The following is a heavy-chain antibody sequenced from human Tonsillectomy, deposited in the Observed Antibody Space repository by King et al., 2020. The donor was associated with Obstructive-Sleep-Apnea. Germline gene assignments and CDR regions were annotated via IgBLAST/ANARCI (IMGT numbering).Heavy chain of an antibody. CDR1: GFNFTNYW. CDR3: ARGYYENRSGRYFDC. CDR2: IKEDGSEK. D-gene: IGHD3-22*01. V-gene: IGHV3-7*03. J-gene: IGHJ4*02. Sequence: VQLVESGGGLVQPGGSLRLSCAASGFNFTNYWMNWVRRAPGKGLEWVANIKEDGSEKDYVDSVKGRFTISRDNAKNSLSLQMNSLRADGTAVYYCARGYYENRSGRYFDCWSQGTLVTVAS.